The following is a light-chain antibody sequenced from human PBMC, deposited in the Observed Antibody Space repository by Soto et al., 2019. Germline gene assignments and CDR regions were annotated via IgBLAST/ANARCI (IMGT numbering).Light chain of an antibody. J-gene: IGKJ1*01. CDR1: QRISTY. CDR2: AAS. Sequence: DIQMTQSPSTLSAGVGDRVTITCRASQRISTYLNWYQQKPGKAPTLLISAASSLQSGVPSRFSGGGSGTDFTLTINTLQPEDFATYFCQQCYSSPRTFGQGTKVEIK. V-gene: IGKV1-39*01. CDR3: QQCYSSPRT.